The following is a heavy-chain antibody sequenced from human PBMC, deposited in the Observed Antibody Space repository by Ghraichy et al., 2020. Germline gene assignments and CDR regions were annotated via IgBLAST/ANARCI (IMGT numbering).Heavy chain of an antibody. D-gene: IGHD3-9*01. V-gene: IGHV3-48*02. CDR3: ARDQYDLLTEDYGMDV. J-gene: IGHJ6*02. CDR1: GFTFSSYS. Sequence: GGSLRLSCAASGFTFSSYSMNWVRQAPGKGLEWISYITSSSTTIYYADSVKGRFTISRDNAQNSLYLQMNSLRDEDTAVYYCARDQYDLLTEDYGMDVWGQGTTVTVSS. CDR2: ITSSSTTI.